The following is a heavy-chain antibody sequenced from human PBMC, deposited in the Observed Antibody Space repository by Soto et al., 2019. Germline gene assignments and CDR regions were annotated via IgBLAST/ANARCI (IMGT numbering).Heavy chain of an antibody. Sequence: ASVKLSCKASGYTFTSYGISWVRQAPGQGLEWMGWISAYNGNTNYAQKLQGRVTMTTDTSTSTAYMELRSLRSDDTAVYYCARHPRGVVVVAATSELDYWGQGTLVTVSS. CDR1: GYTFTSYG. D-gene: IGHD2-15*01. CDR2: ISAYNGNT. CDR3: ARHPRGVVVVAATSELDY. V-gene: IGHV1-18*01. J-gene: IGHJ4*02.